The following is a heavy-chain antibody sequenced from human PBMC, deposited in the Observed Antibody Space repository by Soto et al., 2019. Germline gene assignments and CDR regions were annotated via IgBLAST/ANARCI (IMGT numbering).Heavy chain of an antibody. J-gene: IGHJ6*02. CDR1: GFTSSSYA. CDR2: ISYDGSNK. CDR3: ASCISTSCYLRWVSYGMDV. V-gene: IGHV3-30-3*01. D-gene: IGHD2-2*01. Sequence: QVQLVESGGGVVQPGRSLRLSCAASGFTSSSYAMHWVRQAPGKGLEWVAVISYDGSNKYYADSVKGRFTISRDNSKXXLXLQMNSLRAEDTAVYYCASCISTSCYLRWVSYGMDVWGQGTTVTVSS.